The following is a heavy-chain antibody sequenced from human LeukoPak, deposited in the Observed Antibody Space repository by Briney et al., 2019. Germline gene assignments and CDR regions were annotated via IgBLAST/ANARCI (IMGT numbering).Heavy chain of an antibody. CDR1: GGSISSKNW. CDR3: ARDTRGSYGSGSYGY. CDR2: IYHSGTT. V-gene: IGHV4-4*02. D-gene: IGHD3-10*01. Sequence: PSGTLSLTCAVSGGSISSKNWWNWVRQPPGKGLEWIGEIYHSGTTNYNPSLKSRVTISVDKSKNQFSLKLSSATAADTAVYYCARDTRGSYGSGSYGYWGQGTLVTVSS. J-gene: IGHJ4*02.